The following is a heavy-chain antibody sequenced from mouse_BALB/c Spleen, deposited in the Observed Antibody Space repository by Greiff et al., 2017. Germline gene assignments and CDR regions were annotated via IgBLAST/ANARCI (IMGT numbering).Heavy chain of an antibody. CDR3: ARAHGYFWYFDV. D-gene: IGHD1-2*01. V-gene: IGHV5-6-5*01. Sequence: EVKVVESGGGLVKPGGSLKLSCAASGFTFSSYAMSWVRQTPEKRLEWVASISSGGSTYYPDSVKGRFTISRDNARNILYLQMSSLRSEDTAMYYCARAHGYFWYFDVGGAGTTVTVSS. CDR2: ISSGGST. CDR1: GFTFSSYA. J-gene: IGHJ1*01.